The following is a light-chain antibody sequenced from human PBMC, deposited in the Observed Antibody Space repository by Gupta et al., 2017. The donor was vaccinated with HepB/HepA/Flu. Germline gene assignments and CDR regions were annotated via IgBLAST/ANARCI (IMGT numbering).Light chain of an antibody. Sequence: QPALTQPASVSGSPGQSITISCTGTNSDIGGYNCVSWYQQYPGKPPKLLICDDSNRPSGISNRFSGSKSGNTASLTISGLQAEDEADYYCASCSTSGTLVLFGGGTKLTVL. CDR1: NSDIGGYNC. CDR2: DDS. V-gene: IGLV2-14*03. CDR3: ASCSTSGTLVL. J-gene: IGLJ2*01.